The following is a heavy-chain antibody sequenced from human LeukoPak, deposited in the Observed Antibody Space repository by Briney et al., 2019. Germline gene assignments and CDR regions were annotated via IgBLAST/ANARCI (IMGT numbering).Heavy chain of an antibody. J-gene: IGHJ4*02. D-gene: IGHD3-10*01. CDR3: ARVDYGSGSYFDY. CDR1: GFTVSSNY. CDR2: IYSGGST. V-gene: IGHV3-53*01. Sequence: GGSLRLSCAASGFTVSSNYMSWVRRAPGKGLEWVSVIYSGGSTDYADSVKGRFAISRDNSKNMLYLQLNSLRAEDTAVYYCARVDYGSGSYFDYWGPGNLVTVSS.